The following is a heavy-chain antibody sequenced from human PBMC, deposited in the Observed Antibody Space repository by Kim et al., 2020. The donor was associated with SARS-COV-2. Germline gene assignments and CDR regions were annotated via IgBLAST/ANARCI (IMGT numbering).Heavy chain of an antibody. J-gene: IGHJ4*02. CDR1: GFAFGGYA. D-gene: IGHD3-3*02. CDR2: ITDDGYDT. CDR3: AKGISGGRPYYFDY. V-gene: IGHV3-23*01. Sequence: GGSLRLSCGGSGFAFGGYAMSWVRQAPEKGLEWISAITDDGYDTYYADSVKGRFTISRDKSKNTLYLQLNSLRAEDTAVYHCAKGISGGRPYYFDYWGQG.